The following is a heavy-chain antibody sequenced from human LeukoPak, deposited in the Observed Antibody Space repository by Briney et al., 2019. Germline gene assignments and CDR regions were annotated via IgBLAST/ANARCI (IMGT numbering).Heavy chain of an antibody. D-gene: IGHD1-20*01. V-gene: IGHV4-59*01. CDR3: ARLPAALTVLDRIYWYFDL. Sequence: SETLSLTCAVYGGSFSGYYWSWIRQPPGKGLEWIGYIYYSGSTNYNPSLKSRVTISVDTSKNQFSLKLSSVTAADTAVYYCARLPAALTVLDRIYWYFDLWGRGTLVTVSS. CDR2: IYYSGST. CDR1: GGSFSGYY. J-gene: IGHJ2*01.